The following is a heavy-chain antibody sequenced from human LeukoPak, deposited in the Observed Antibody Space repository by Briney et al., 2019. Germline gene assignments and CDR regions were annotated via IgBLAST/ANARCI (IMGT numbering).Heavy chain of an antibody. CDR2: IYYCGNT. Sequence: SETLSLTCTVSGVSISSYYWSWIRQPPGKRLEWIGYIYYCGNTNYNPSLRSRITISIDTSKNQFSLRMSSVTAADTAVYYCARVGEGAFDIWGQGTLVTVSS. V-gene: IGHV4-59*01. D-gene: IGHD3-16*01. J-gene: IGHJ3*02. CDR3: ARVGEGAFDI. CDR1: GVSISSYY.